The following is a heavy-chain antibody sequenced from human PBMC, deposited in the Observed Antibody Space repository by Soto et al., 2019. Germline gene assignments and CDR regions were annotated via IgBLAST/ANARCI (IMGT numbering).Heavy chain of an antibody. CDR1: GFTFSSYA. J-gene: IGHJ6*02. V-gene: IGHV3-30-3*01. CDR2: ISYDGSNK. D-gene: IGHD3-10*01. Sequence: GGSLRLSCAASGFTFSSYAMHWVRQAPGKGLEWVAVISYDGSNKYYADSGKGRFTISRDNSKNTLYLQMNSLRAEDTAVYYCARQTPYYGSGSLEYYYYGMDVWGQGTTVTVSS. CDR3: ARQTPYYGSGSLEYYYYGMDV.